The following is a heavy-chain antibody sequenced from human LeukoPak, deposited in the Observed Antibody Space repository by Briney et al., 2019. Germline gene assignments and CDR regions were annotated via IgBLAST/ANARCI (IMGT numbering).Heavy chain of an antibody. D-gene: IGHD3-22*01. CDR2: IYPDDSDT. Sequence: GESLKISCKGSGYSFPSYWIGWVRQMPGKGLEWMGIIYPDDSDTRYSPSFQGQVTFSVDKSISTAYLQWSSLKASDTAMYYCARLGDSSGYSLDYWGQGTLVTVSS. J-gene: IGHJ4*02. V-gene: IGHV5-51*01. CDR1: GYSFPSYW. CDR3: ARLGDSSGYSLDY.